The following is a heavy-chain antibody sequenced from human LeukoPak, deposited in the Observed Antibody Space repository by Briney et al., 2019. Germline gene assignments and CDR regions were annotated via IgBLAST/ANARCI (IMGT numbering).Heavy chain of an antibody. Sequence: PSETLSLTCAVSGYSISSGFYWGWIRQPPGKGLEWIGIIYYTGSSYSSPSLKSRVTISVDTSKNQFSLKLGSVTAADTAVYYCARNYCSSTSCHRGDFDSWGQGTLVTVSS. CDR2: IYYTGSS. CDR1: GYSISSGFY. J-gene: IGHJ4*02. CDR3: ARNYCSSTSCHRGDFDS. D-gene: IGHD2-2*01. V-gene: IGHV4-38-2*01.